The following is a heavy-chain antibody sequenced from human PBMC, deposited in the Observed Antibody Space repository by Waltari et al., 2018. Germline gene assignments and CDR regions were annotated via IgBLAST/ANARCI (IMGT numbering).Heavy chain of an antibody. Sequence: QVQRQESGPGLVKSSETLSLTCTVSGGSLGRNTFYWAWIRQPPGKRMEWMASINYSGSTYYMPSLKSRVTISVDTSRNQLSLRLTSVTAADTAVYFCVREWSSSSSWFDPWGQGTLVTVSS. V-gene: IGHV4-39*07. J-gene: IGHJ5*02. CDR1: GGSLGRNTFY. CDR2: INYSGST. CDR3: VREWSSSSSWFDP. D-gene: IGHD6-6*01.